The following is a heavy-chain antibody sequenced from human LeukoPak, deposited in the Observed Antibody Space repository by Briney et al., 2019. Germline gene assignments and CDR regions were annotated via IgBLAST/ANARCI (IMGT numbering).Heavy chain of an antibody. CDR2: IIPIFGTA. V-gene: IGHV1-69*05. CDR1: GGTFSSYA. Sequence: SVKVSCKASGGTFSSYAISWVRQAPGQGLEWMGRIIPIFGTANYAQKFQGRVTITTDESTSTAYMELSSLRSEDTAVYYCARDMYYGSGRHSPWFDPWGQGTLVTVSS. D-gene: IGHD3-10*01. CDR3: ARDMYYGSGRHSPWFDP. J-gene: IGHJ5*02.